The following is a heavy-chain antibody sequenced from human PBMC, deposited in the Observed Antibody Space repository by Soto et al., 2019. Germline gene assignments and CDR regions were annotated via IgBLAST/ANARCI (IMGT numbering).Heavy chain of an antibody. J-gene: IGHJ4*02. D-gene: IGHD2-2*01. Sequence: GSLRLSCAASGFTFSNFAMNWVRQVPGNGLEWVSIISGTGDTTYYADSVKGRFTISRDNSRGSLYLQMSSLRAEDTAVYYCAKVYCSSTDCSFNYWGQGTLVTVSP. CDR1: GFTFSNFA. V-gene: IGHV3-23*01. CDR3: AKVYCSSTDCSFNY. CDR2: ISGTGDTT.